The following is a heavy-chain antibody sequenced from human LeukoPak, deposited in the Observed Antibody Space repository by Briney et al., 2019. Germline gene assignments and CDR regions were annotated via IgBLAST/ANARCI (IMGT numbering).Heavy chain of an antibody. J-gene: IGHJ4*02. V-gene: IGHV3-74*01. D-gene: IGHD2-15*01. CDR1: GFTFSSHW. CDR3: SRGYSGGFDY. Sequence: PGGSLRPSCAASGFTFSSHWMHWVRQAPGKGLVWVSGINSDGTSPIYADSVKGRFTISRDNAKKTLYLQMNSLRAEDTAVYYCSRGYSGGFDYWGQGTLVTVSS. CDR2: INSDGTSP.